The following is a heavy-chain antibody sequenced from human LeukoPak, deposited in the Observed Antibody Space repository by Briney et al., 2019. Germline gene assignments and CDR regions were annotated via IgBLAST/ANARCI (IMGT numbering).Heavy chain of an antibody. J-gene: IGHJ4*02. CDR3: ARYTAGVTGADY. Sequence: ASVKVSCKASGYTFTAYYMHWVRQAPGQGLEWMGWIHPNSGATHYVQKFRGRVTMTRDTSISTVYMELSSLKFDDTAVYYCARYTAGVTGADYWGQGTLATVST. V-gene: IGHV1-2*02. CDR1: GYTFTAYY. D-gene: IGHD2-8*02. CDR2: IHPNSGAT.